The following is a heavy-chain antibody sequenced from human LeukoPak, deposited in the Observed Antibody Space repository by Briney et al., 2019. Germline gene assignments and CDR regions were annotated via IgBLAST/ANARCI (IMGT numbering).Heavy chain of an antibody. V-gene: IGHV1-46*01. Sequence: ASVKVSCKTSGYTVTGYYIHWVRQAPGQGLEWMGIINPSDGSTSYAQKFQGRVTMTRDMSTSTVYMELSSLRSEGTAVYYCASGQWLPKASFDYWGQGTLVTVSS. CDR2: INPSDGST. CDR3: ASGQWLPKASFDY. D-gene: IGHD5-12*01. J-gene: IGHJ4*02. CDR1: GYTVTGYY.